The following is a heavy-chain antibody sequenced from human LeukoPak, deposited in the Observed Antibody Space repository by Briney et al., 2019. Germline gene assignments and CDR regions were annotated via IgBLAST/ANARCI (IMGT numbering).Heavy chain of an antibody. D-gene: IGHD6-19*01. CDR3: ARDRYSSPYDY. Sequence: GGSLRLSCAASGFTFSSYSMNWVRQAPGKGLEWVSSISSSSSYIYYADSVKGRFTISRDNAKNSLYLQMNSLRAEDTAVYYCARDRYSSPYDYWGQGTLVIVSS. J-gene: IGHJ4*02. CDR2: ISSSSSYI. V-gene: IGHV3-21*01. CDR1: GFTFSSYS.